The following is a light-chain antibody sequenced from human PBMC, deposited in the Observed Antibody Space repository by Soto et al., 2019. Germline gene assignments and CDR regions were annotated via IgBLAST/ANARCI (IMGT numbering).Light chain of an antibody. CDR3: AAWDDSLNGSVV. CDR2: SNN. V-gene: IGLV1-44*01. CDR1: SSNIGSNT. Sequence: QSVLTQPPSASGTPGQRVTISCSGSSSNIGSNTVNWYQQLPGTAPKLLIYSNNQRPSGVPDRFSGSKSGPSASLAISGLQSEDEADYYCAAWDDSLNGSVVFGGGTKLTVL. J-gene: IGLJ2*01.